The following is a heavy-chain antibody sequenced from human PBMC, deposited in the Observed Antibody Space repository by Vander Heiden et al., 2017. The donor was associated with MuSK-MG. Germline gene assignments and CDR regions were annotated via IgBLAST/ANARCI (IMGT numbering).Heavy chain of an antibody. CDR1: GGRIRPYY. J-gene: IGHJ4*02. Sequence: VQLQASCPGLVTPSATLSLTCPASGGRIRPYYWSWIRQPPGKGLEWIAHIYSSGSTYYNPSLSGRLTMSVDTFKNQFSLRLTSVTAADTAVYYCARHENGGTYPLDYWGQGTLVTVSS. CDR3: ARHENGGTYPLDY. CDR2: IYSSGST. D-gene: IGHD1-26*01. V-gene: IGHV4-59*08.